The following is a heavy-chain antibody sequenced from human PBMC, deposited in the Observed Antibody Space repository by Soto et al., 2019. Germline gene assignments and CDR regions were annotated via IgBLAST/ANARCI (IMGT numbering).Heavy chain of an antibody. CDR1: GGTFSSYA. V-gene: IGHV1-69*01. J-gene: IGHJ4*02. CDR3: ARLYDDILAGYYSSYYFDH. Sequence: QVQLVQSGAEVKKPGSSVKVSCKASGGTFSSYAISWVRQAPGQGLEWMGGIIPIFGTANYAQKLQGRATITADGSTSTAYMELSSLRSEDTAVYYCARLYDDILAGYYSSYYFDHWGQGTLVTVSS. CDR2: IIPIFGTA. D-gene: IGHD3-9*01.